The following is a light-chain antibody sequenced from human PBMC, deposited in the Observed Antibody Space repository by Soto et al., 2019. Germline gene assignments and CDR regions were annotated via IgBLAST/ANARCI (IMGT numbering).Light chain of an antibody. Sequence: DIQMTQSPSSLSASVGDRVTITCQASQDISNSLNWYQQIPGRAPTLLIYGASNLEVGVPSRFRGWGSGTDFTFTISNLQPEDIATYYCQQYDGLPPWTFGQGTKVEIK. J-gene: IGKJ1*01. CDR3: QQYDGLPPWT. CDR2: GAS. V-gene: IGKV1-33*01. CDR1: QDISNS.